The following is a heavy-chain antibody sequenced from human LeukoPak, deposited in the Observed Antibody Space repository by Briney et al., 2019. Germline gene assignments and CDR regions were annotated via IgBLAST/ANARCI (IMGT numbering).Heavy chain of an antibody. CDR2: MNPNSGNT. CDR3: ARGVGEYQLLSYYFDY. D-gene: IGHD2-2*01. Sequence: ASVKVSCKASGYTFTSYDINWVRQATGQGLEWMGWMNPNSGNTGYAQKFQGRVTMTRNTSISTAYMELSNLRSEDTAVYYCARGVGEYQLLSYYFDYWGQGTLVTVSS. V-gene: IGHV1-8*01. J-gene: IGHJ4*02. CDR1: GYTFTSYD.